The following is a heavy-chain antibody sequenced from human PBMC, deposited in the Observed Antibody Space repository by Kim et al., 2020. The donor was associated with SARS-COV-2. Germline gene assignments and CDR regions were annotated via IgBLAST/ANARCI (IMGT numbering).Heavy chain of an antibody. J-gene: IGHJ5*02. CDR2: T. CDR3: ARFDWGIWFDP. Sequence: TNYAQKLPGRVTMTTDPSTSTAYMELRSLRSDDTAVYYSARFDWGIWFDPWGQGTLVTVSS. V-gene: IGHV1-18*01. D-gene: IGHD7-27*01.